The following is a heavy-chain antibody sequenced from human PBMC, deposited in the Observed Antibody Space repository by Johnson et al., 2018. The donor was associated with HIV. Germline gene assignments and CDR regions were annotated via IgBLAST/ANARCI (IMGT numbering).Heavy chain of an antibody. CDR1: GFTFSNYA. Sequence: QVQLVESGGGVVQPGRSLRLSCTASGFTFSNYAIHWVRQAPGKGLEWVAGITYDGTNKYYADSVKGRFTVSSDNSKNAVYLQMNSLGAGDTAVYYCAKDQHGPLVPTVMRDDAFDIWGQGTMVTVSS. D-gene: IGHD5-12*01. CDR3: AKDQHGPLVPTVMRDDAFDI. V-gene: IGHV3-30*18. J-gene: IGHJ3*02. CDR2: ITYDGTNK.